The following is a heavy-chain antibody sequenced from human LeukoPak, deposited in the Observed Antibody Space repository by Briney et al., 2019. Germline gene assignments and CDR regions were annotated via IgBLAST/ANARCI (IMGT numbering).Heavy chain of an antibody. CDR1: GFTFDDYA. D-gene: IGHD3-22*01. CDR2: ISWNSGSI. Sequence: YPGGSLRLSCAASGFTFDDYAMHWVRQAPGKGLEWVSGISWNSGSIGYADSVKGRFTISRDNAKNSLCLQMNSLRAEDTALYYCAKDGYQYYYDSSGYDYWGQGTLVTVSS. J-gene: IGHJ4*02. CDR3: AKDGYQYYYDSSGYDY. V-gene: IGHV3-9*01.